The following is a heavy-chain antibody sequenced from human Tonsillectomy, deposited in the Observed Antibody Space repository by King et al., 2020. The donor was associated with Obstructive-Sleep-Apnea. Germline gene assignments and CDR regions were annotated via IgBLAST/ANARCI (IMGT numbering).Heavy chain of an antibody. CDR3: AGIGYDSSGYAFYGMDV. J-gene: IGHJ6*02. CDR2: ISSSSSYI. V-gene: IGHV3-21*01. Sequence: VQLVESGGGLVKPGGSLRLSCAASGFTFSSYSMNWVRQAPGKGLEWVSSISSSSSYIYYADSVKGRFTLSRDNAKNSLYLQMNSLRAEDTAGYYCAGIGYDSSGYAFYGMDVWGQGTTVTVSS. CDR1: GFTFSSYS. D-gene: IGHD3-22*01.